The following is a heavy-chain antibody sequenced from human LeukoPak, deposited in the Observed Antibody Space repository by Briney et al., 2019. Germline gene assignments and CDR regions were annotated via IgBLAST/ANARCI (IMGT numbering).Heavy chain of an antibody. V-gene: IGHV3-23*01. CDR1: GFTFSSFS. CDR2: ISGSDGST. D-gene: IGHD5-18*01. J-gene: IGHJ6*03. Sequence: GGSLRLSCAASGFTFSSFSMSWVRQAPGKGLEWVSAISGSDGSTYYADSVKGRFTISRDNAKNTLYLQMNSLRAEDTAVYYCARGDTATRYYYYYMDVWGKGTTVTVSS. CDR3: ARGDTATRYYYYYMDV.